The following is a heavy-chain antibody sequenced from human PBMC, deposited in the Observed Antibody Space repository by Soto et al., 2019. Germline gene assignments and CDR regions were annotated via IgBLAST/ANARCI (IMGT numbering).Heavy chain of an antibody. CDR1: GGSISKFY. Sequence: QVQLQESGPGVVKPSETLSLSCSVSGGSISKFYCSWILKTAGKGLEWMGRVYATGTTDYNPSLRSRVTMSVDISKKTFSLRLTSVTAAETGVYYCVRDGSKTLRDWFDPWGQGKLVTVSS. J-gene: IGHJ5*02. CDR2: VYATGTT. CDR3: VRDGSKTLRDWFDP. V-gene: IGHV4-4*07.